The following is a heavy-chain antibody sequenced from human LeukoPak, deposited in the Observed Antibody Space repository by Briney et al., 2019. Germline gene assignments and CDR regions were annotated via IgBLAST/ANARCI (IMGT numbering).Heavy chain of an antibody. V-gene: IGHV3-23*01. Sequence: PGGSLRLSCAASGFAFSNYAVAWVRQAPGRGLEWVSSIRPSGDNTYYGDSVKGRFTISRDNSKNTVYLQMNNMRVDDTAVYYCARVAGWHWFDPWGQGTLVTVSS. CDR2: IRPSGDNT. CDR3: ARVAGWHWFDP. J-gene: IGHJ5*02. CDR1: GFAFSNYA. D-gene: IGHD6-19*01.